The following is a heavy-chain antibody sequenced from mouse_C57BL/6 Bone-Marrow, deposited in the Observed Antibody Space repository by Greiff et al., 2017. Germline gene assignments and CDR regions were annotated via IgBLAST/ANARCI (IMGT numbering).Heavy chain of an antibody. CDR2: ISSGGSYT. D-gene: IGHD1-1*01. J-gene: IGHJ2*01. Sequence: EVKLQESGGDLVKPGGSLKLSCAASGFTFSSYGMSWVRQTPDKRLEWVATISSGGSYTYYPDSVKGRFTISRDNAKNTLYLQMSSLKSEDTAMYYCARIITTVAHYFDYWGQGTTLTVSS. V-gene: IGHV5-6*01. CDR3: ARIITTVAHYFDY. CDR1: GFTFSSYG.